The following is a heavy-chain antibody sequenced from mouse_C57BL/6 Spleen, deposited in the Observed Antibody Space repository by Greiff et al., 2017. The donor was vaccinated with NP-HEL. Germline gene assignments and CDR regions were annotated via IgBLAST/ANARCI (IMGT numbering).Heavy chain of an antibody. V-gene: IGHV1-7*01. J-gene: IGHJ4*01. D-gene: IGHD1-1*01. CDR3: ARSSYYYGSSYGYAMDY. CDR1: GYTFTSYW. CDR2: INPSSGYT. Sequence: QVHVKQSGAELAKPGASVKLSCKASGYTFTSYWMHWVKQRPGQGLEWIGYINPSSGYTKYNQKFKDKATLTADKSSSTAYMQLSSLTYEDSAVYYCARSSYYYGSSYGYAMDYWGQGTSVTVSS.